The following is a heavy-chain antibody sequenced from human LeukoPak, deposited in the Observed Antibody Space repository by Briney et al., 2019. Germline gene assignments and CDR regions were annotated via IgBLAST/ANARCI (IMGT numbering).Heavy chain of an antibody. V-gene: IGHV3-23*01. CDR1: GFTFSSYG. D-gene: IGHD3-3*01. CDR3: VREGPPQGRPWSGWYPFDF. J-gene: IGHJ4*02. CDR2: ISGSGGST. Sequence: GGSLRLSCAAFGFTFSSYGMSWVRQAPGKGLEWVSAISGSGGSTYYADSVKGRFTISRDNAKNSLYLQMNSLRVDDTAVYYCVREGPPQGRPWSGWYPFDFWGQGILVTVSS.